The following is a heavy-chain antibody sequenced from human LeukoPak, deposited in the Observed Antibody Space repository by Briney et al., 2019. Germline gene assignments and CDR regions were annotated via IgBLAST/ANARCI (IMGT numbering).Heavy chain of an antibody. CDR1: GFTLSSYS. V-gene: IGHV3-21*01. CDR3: ARADYGEKPYYFDY. J-gene: IGHJ4*02. Sequence: PGGSLRLSCAASGFTLSSYSMNWVRQAPGKGLEWVSSISSSSSYIHYADSVKGRFTISRDNAKNSLYLQMNSLRAEDTAVYYCARADYGEKPYYFDYWGQGTLVTVSS. D-gene: IGHD4-17*01. CDR2: ISSSSSYI.